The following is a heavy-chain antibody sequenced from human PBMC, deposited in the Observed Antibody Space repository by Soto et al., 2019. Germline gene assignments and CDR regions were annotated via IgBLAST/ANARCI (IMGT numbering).Heavy chain of an antibody. CDR2: VHSDGTTT. CDR1: GFTFDYYW. J-gene: IGHJ3*01. V-gene: IGHV3-74*01. Sequence: EVQLVESGGGLVQPGASLRLSCAASGFTFDYYWMHWVRQAPGKGLVWVSRVHSDGTTTTYADSVRGLFTISRDNARNTVSLQMSSLRAEETAIYYCARGDRGGFGLWGHGTVVTVSS. CDR3: ARGDRGGFGL. D-gene: IGHD3-10*01.